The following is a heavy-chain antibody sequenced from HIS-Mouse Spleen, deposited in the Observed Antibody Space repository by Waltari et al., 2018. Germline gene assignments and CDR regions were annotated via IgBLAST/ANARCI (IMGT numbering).Heavy chain of an antibody. D-gene: IGHD2-8*01. CDR3: AKGGLMVYAIGDY. V-gene: IGHV3-33*06. J-gene: IGHJ4*02. CDR1: GFTFSSYG. CDR2: IWYDGSNK. Sequence: QVQLVASGGGVVQPGRSLRLSCAASGFTFSSYGMHWVGQAPGKGLEWVAVIWYDGSNKYYADSVKGRFTISRDNSKNTLYLQMNSLRAEDTAVYYCAKGGLMVYAIGDYWGQGTLVTVSS.